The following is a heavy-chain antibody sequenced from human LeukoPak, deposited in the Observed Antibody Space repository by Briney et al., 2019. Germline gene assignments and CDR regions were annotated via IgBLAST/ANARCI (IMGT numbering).Heavy chain of an antibody. V-gene: IGHV4-4*02. D-gene: IGHD3-3*01. CDR2: INHSGDT. CDR1: GASIRSTNW. CDR3: AKVRSEAIFGVVIKMGYMDV. J-gene: IGHJ6*03. Sequence: SETLSLTCAISGASIRSTNWWSWVRQAPEKGLEWIGEINHSGDTIYNPSLESRVTMSVDKSKNQFSLKLTSVTAADTAVYYCAKVRSEAIFGVVIKMGYMDVWGKGTTVTVSS.